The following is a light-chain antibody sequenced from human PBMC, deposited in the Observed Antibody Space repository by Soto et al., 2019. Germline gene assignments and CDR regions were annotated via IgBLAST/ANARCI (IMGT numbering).Light chain of an antibody. CDR3: HQHGGSPET. J-gene: IGKJ1*01. CDR1: QSVSSSY. CDR2: GAS. Sequence: EIVLTQSPATLSLSPGERSTLSCRASQSVSSSYLAWYQQKPGQAPRLLIYGASSRATGIPDRFSGSGSGTEFILTISGLEPEDSGIYHCHQHGGSPETVGQGTKVEIK. V-gene: IGKV3-20*01.